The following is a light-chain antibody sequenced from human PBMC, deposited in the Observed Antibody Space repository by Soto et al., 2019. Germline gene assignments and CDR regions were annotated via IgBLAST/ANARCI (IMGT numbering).Light chain of an antibody. CDR1: SSNIGSNT. CDR2: SNS. CDR3: AAWDDGLNALV. Sequence: QSVLTQPPSASGTPGQTVIISCSGSSSNIGSNTVNWYQQIPGTAPKLLIFSNSQRPSGVPDRFSGSRSGTSASLPITGVQSEDEAHYYCAAWDDGLNALVFGGGTKLTVL. J-gene: IGLJ2*01. V-gene: IGLV1-44*01.